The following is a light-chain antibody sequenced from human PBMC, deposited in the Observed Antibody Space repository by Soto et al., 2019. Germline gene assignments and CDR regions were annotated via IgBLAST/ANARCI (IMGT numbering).Light chain of an antibody. V-gene: IGKV1-39*01. J-gene: IGKJ1*01. CDR2: AAS. CDR3: QQSYNTPRT. Sequence: GDRVTITCRASQSITTYLNWHQQKPGKAPKLLIYAASSLQSGVQSRFSGSGSGTDFTLTISSLQPEDSATYYCQQSYNTPRTFGQGTKVEIK. CDR1: QSITTY.